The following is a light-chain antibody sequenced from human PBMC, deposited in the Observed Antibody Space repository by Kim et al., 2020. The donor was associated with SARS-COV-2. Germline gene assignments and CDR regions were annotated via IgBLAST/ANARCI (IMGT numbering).Light chain of an antibody. CDR3: QVWDSSSDHRV. V-gene: IGLV3-21*04. Sequence: SYELTQPPSVSVAPGKTARFTCGGNNIGSKSVHWYQQKPGQAPVLVIYYDSDRPSGIPERFSGSNSGNTATLTISRVEAGDEADYYCQVWDSSSDHRVFGGGTQLTVL. CDR2: YDS. CDR1: NIGSKS. J-gene: IGLJ3*02.